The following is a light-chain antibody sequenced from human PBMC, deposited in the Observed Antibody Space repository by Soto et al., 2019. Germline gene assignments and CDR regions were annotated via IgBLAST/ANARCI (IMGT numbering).Light chain of an antibody. Sequence: EIVMTQSPATLSVSPGEGATVPCRASQSVSSKLAWYQQKPGQAPRLLIYGASTRATGIPARFSGSGSGTEFTLIISSLQSEDAAVYYCQQYNSWLWTLGQGTKVDIK. CDR2: GAS. CDR3: QQYNSWLWT. J-gene: IGKJ1*01. V-gene: IGKV3-15*01. CDR1: QSVSSK.